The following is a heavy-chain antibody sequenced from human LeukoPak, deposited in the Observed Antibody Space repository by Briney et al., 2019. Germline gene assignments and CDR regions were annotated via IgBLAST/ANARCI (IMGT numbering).Heavy chain of an antibody. CDR2: IRYDGSNK. V-gene: IGHV3-30*02. CDR3: AKDGRLYCFSTNSFLEI. Sequence: GGSLTLSCAASGFTFGSSGMHWVRQAPGKGLEWVSFIRYDGSNKKYADSVKGRFTISRDNSKNTLYLQVNSLRAEDTAVYYCAKDGRLYCFSTNSFLEIRGQGTMVTVSS. CDR1: GFTFGSSG. D-gene: IGHD2-2*01. J-gene: IGHJ3*02.